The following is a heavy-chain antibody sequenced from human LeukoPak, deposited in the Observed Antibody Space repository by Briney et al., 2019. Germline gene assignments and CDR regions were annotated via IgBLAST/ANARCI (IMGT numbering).Heavy chain of an antibody. D-gene: IGHD5-12*01. V-gene: IGHV3-53*04. CDR3: ARGGYSGYDRDAFDI. CDR1: GFTVSSNY. Sequence: GGSLRLSFAASGFTVSSNYMSWVRQAPGKGLELVSVIYSGDSTYYADSVKGRFTISRHNSKNTLYLQMNSLRAEDTAVYYCARGGYSGYDRDAFDIWGQGTMVTVSS. J-gene: IGHJ3*02. CDR2: IYSGDST.